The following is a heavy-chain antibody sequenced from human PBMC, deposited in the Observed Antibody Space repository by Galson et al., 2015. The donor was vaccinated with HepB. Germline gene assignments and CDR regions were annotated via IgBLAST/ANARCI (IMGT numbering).Heavy chain of an antibody. CDR3: VRENSSLGFDY. J-gene: IGHJ4*02. CDR1: GFNFRSYV. CDR2: VSSDGISK. V-gene: IGHV3-30-3*01. Sequence: SLRLSCATSGFNFRSYVLYWVRQAPGKGLEWVALVSSDGISKSYADSVRGRFTISRDNSNNTLFLQMNTLRADDTAVYFCVRENSSLGFDYWGQGTLLTVSS. D-gene: IGHD6-6*01.